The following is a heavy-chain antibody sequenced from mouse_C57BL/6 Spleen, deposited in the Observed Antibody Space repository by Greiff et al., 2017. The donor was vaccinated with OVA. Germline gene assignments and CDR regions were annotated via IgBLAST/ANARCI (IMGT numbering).Heavy chain of an antibody. CDR1: GFTFSDYG. CDR2: ISSGSSTI. J-gene: IGHJ4*01. Sequence: VESGGGLVKPGGSLKLSCAASGFTFSDYGMHWVRQAPEKGLEWVAYISSGSSTIYYADTVKGRFTISRDNAKNTLFLQMTSLRSEDTAMYYCARRVVAGAMDYWGQGTSVTVSS. CDR3: ARRVVAGAMDY. D-gene: IGHD1-1*01. V-gene: IGHV5-17*01.